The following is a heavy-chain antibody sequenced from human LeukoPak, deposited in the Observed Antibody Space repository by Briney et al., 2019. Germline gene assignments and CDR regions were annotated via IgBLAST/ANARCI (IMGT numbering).Heavy chain of an antibody. V-gene: IGHV1-2*02. D-gene: IGHD2-15*01. CDR1: GYTFTGYY. J-gene: IGHJ5*02. CDR3: ARVLDCSGGSCYRRAVKHWFDP. CDR2: INPNSGDT. Sequence: ASVKVSCKASGYTFTGYYVHWVRQAPGQGLEWMGWINPNSGDTNYAQNFQGRVTMTRDTSISTAYMELSSLRSEDTAVYYCARVLDCSGGSCYRRAVKHWFDPWGQGTLVTVSS.